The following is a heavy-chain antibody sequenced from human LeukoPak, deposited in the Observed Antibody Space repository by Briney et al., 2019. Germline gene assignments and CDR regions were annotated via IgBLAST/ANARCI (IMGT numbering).Heavy chain of an antibody. V-gene: IGHV1-46*01. Sequence: GASVKASCKASGYTFTSYYMHWVRQAPGQGLEWMGIINPSGGSTSYAQKFQGRVTMTRDTSTSTVYMELSSLRSEDTAVYYCARDMIVVVIKGRYGMDVWGQGTTVTVSS. D-gene: IGHD3-22*01. CDR1: GYTFTSYY. CDR3: ARDMIVVVIKGRYGMDV. J-gene: IGHJ6*02. CDR2: INPSGGST.